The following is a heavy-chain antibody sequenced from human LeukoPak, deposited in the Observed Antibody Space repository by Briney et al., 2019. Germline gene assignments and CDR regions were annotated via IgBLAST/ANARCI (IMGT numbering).Heavy chain of an antibody. V-gene: IGHV1-2*02. CDR3: ARGLTFGGVIVIGDAFDI. J-gene: IGHJ3*02. D-gene: IGHD3-16*02. CDR2: INPNSGGT. CDR1: GYTFTGYY. Sequence: GASVKVSCKASGYTFTGYYMHWVRQAPGQGLEWMGWINPNSGGTNYAQKFQGRVTMTRDTSISTAYMELSRLRSDDTAVYYCARGLTFGGVIVIGDAFDIWGQGTMVTVSS.